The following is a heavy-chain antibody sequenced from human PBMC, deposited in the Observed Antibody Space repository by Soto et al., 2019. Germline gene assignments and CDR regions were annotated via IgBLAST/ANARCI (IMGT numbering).Heavy chain of an antibody. CDR2: IWYDGSNK. Sequence: QVQLVESGGGVVQPGRSLRLSCAASGFTFSSYGMHWVRQAPGKGLEWVAVIWYDGSNKYYADSVKGRFTISRDNSKNTLYLQMTSLRAEDTAVYYCARSNVDTHFDYWGQGTLVTVSS. CDR1: GFTFSSYG. V-gene: IGHV3-33*01. D-gene: IGHD1-1*01. J-gene: IGHJ4*02. CDR3: ARSNVDTHFDY.